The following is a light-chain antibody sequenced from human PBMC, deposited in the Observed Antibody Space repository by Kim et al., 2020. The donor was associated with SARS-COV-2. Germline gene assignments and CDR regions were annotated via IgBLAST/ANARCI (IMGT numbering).Light chain of an antibody. CDR3: QQYGSSSWT. CDR2: GAS. Sequence: LSPGERAPLSCRASQSVSSSYLAWYQQKPGQAPRLLIYGASSRATGIPDRFSGSGSGTDFTLTISRLEPEDFAVYYCQQYGSSSWTFGQGTKLEI. J-gene: IGKJ1*01. V-gene: IGKV3-20*01. CDR1: QSVSSSY.